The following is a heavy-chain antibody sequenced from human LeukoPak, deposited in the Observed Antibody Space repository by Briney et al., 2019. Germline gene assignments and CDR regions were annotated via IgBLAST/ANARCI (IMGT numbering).Heavy chain of an antibody. J-gene: IGHJ4*02. Sequence: SVKVSCKASGGTFSSYAISWVRQAPGQGLDWMGGIIPIFGTANYAQKFQGRVTITTDESTSTAYMELSSLRSEDTAVYYCASPSPAAYSYGYFDYWGQGTLVTVSS. D-gene: IGHD5-18*01. CDR2: IIPIFGTA. CDR3: ASPSPAAYSYGYFDY. CDR1: GGTFSSYA. V-gene: IGHV1-69*05.